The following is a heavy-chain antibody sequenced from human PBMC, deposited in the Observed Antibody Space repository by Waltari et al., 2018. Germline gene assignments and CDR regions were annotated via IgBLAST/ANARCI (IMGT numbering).Heavy chain of an antibody. CDR1: GGSISSAGYS. D-gene: IGHD2-15*01. Sequence: QLQLQESGSGLVKPSQTLSLTCAVSGGSISSAGYSWSWLRQPPGQGLVWIGYIYHSGNTYYNPSRKSRVTISVDRSKNQFSLNLSSVTAADTAVYYCARGGYCSGGSCYPPPLDYWGQGTLVTVSS. V-gene: IGHV4-30-2*01. CDR2: IYHSGNT. CDR3: ARGGYCSGGSCYPPPLDY. J-gene: IGHJ4*02.